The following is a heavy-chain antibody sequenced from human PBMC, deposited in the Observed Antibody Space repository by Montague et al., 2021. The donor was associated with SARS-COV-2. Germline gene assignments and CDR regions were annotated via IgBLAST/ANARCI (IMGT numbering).Heavy chain of an antibody. CDR1: GFSLDTRGPG. CDR3: AHREGDNNGHGWFDA. CDR2: IYWIDGK. D-gene: IGHD2-8*01. J-gene: IGHJ5*02. V-gene: IGHV2-5*01. Sequence: PALVKPTQTFTLTCTFSGFSLDTRGPGVGWIRQPPGKALEWLGTIYWIDGKHYNSSLKSRLSMSKDTSKNQVVLILTDVDPADTATSFCAHREGDNNGHGWFDAWGQGTLVTVSS.